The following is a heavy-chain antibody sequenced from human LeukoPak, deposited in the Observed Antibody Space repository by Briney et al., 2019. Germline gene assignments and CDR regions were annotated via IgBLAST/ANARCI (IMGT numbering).Heavy chain of an antibody. J-gene: IGHJ4*02. Sequence: SQTLSLTCAISGDSVSNNSTAWNWIRQSPSRGLEWLGRTYYRSKWFNDYALFVKSRITINPDTSKNHFSLQLNSVTPEDTAVYYCARVQGGGWSEIIDYWGQGTLVTVSS. V-gene: IGHV6-1*01. D-gene: IGHD6-19*01. CDR3: ARVQGGGWSEIIDY. CDR2: TYYRSKWFN. CDR1: GDSVSNNSTA.